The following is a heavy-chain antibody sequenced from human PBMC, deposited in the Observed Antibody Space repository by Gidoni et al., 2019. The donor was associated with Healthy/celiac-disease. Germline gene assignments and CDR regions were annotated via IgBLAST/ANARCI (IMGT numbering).Heavy chain of an antibody. J-gene: IGHJ4*02. Sequence: EVQLVESGGGLVQPGGSLKLSCAASGFTFSGSAMHWVRQASGQGLEWVGLIRSKANSYATAYAASVKGRFTISRDDSKNTAYLQMNSLKTEDTAVYYCTRHPTSPGIAAAAHFDYWGQGTLVTVSS. V-gene: IGHV3-73*02. CDR2: IRSKANSYAT. CDR1: GFTFSGSA. D-gene: IGHD6-13*01. CDR3: TRHPTSPGIAAAAHFDY.